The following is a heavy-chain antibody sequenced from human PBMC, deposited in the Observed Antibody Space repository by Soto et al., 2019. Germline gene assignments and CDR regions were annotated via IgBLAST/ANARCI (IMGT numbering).Heavy chain of an antibody. J-gene: IGHJ5*02. V-gene: IGHV3-11*01. Sequence: QVQLVESGGGVVKPGGSLRLSCAASGFTFSDYYMSWIRQAPGKGLEWVSYISRSGSTIYYAVSVKGRFTISRANVKNSLYLQMNSLRAEDTAVYYCAREGHDYSNYFWFDPWGQGTLVTVSS. CDR1: GFTFSDYY. D-gene: IGHD4-4*01. CDR2: ISRSGSTI. CDR3: AREGHDYSNYFWFDP.